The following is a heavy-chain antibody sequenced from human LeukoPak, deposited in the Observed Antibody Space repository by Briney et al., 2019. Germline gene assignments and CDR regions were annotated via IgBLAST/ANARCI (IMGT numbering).Heavy chain of an antibody. V-gene: IGHV3-30*18. D-gene: IGHD3-10*01. CDR3: GNELGNLWFGRFDY. Sequence: PGGSLRLSCAASGFTFSSYGMHWVRQAPGKGLEWVAVISYDGSNKYYADSVKGRFTISRDNSKNTLYLQMNSLRAEDTAVYYCGNELGNLWFGRFDYWGQGTLVTVSS. CDR2: ISYDGSNK. J-gene: IGHJ4*02. CDR1: GFTFSSYG.